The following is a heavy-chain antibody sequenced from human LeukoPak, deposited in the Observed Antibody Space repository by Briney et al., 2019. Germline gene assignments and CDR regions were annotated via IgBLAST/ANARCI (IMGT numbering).Heavy chain of an antibody. CDR3: ARERYSGYDY. CDR2: IKQDGSEK. V-gene: IGHV3-7*01. J-gene: IGHJ4*02. D-gene: IGHD5-12*01. CDR1: GFAFNNYY. Sequence: GGSLRLSCAASGFAFNNYYMSWVRQAPGKGLEWVANIKQDGSEKYYVDSVKGRFTISRDNAKNSLYLQMNSLRAEDTAVYYCARERYSGYDYWGQGTLVTVSS.